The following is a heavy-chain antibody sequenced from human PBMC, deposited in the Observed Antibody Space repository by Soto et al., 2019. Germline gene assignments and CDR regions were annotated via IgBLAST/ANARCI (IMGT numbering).Heavy chain of an antibody. Sequence: EVQLVESGGGLIQPGGSLRLSCAVSGVTARSNYMSWVRATPGKGLELVSVIYSGGATYSAYSVKGQFIISRDISKNTPYLQMNILRADDTAVYYFHGYGYWGQGTLVTVSS. CDR1: GVTARSNY. CDR2: IYSGGAT. J-gene: IGHJ4*02. V-gene: IGHV3-53*01. D-gene: IGHD5-12*01. CDR3: HGYGY.